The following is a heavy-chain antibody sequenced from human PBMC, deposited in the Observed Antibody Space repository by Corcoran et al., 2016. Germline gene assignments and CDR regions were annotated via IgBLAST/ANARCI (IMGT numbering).Heavy chain of an antibody. Sequence: EVQLVESGGGLVQPGGSLRLSCAASGFTFLSYGMNWVRQAPGKGLEWLSFISAGSSDIYYADSVRGRFTISRDNAKNSLYLQMNSLRDEDPAVYYCARHITGTKSGFDSWGQGTLVTVSS. V-gene: IGHV3-48*02. CDR2: ISAGSSDI. J-gene: IGHJ4*02. CDR1: GFTFLSYG. CDR3: ARHITGTKSGFDS. D-gene: IGHD1-20*01.